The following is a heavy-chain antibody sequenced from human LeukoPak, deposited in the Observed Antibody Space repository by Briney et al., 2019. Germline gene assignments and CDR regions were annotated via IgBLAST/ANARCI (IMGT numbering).Heavy chain of an antibody. CDR3: AREWDTAFDY. V-gene: IGHV4-34*01. Sequence: SETLSLTCAVYGGSFSGYYWSWIRQPPGKGLEWIGKINHGGSTNYNPSLKSRVTISVDTSKNQFSLKLSSVTAADTAVYYCAREWDTAFDYWGQGTLVTVSS. J-gene: IGHJ4*02. D-gene: IGHD5-18*01. CDR1: GGSFSGYY. CDR2: INHGGST.